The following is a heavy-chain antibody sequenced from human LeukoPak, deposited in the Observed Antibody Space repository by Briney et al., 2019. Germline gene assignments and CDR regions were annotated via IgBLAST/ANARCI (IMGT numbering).Heavy chain of an antibody. V-gene: IGHV1-69*13. J-gene: IGHJ4*02. CDR2: IIPIFGTA. Sequence: GASVKVSCKASGGTFSSYAISWVRQGPGQGLGWMVGIIPIFGTANYAQKFQGRVTITADESTSTAYMELSSLRSEDTAVYYCASRAAAGTLFDYWGQGTLVTVSS. D-gene: IGHD6-13*01. CDR3: ASRAAAGTLFDY. CDR1: GGTFSSYA.